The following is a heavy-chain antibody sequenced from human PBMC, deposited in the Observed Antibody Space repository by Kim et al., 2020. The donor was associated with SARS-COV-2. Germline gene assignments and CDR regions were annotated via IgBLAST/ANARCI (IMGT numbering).Heavy chain of an antibody. J-gene: IGHJ4*01. V-gene: IGHV4-39*01. D-gene: IGHD4-17*01. Sequence: SETLSLTCIVSGDSIRSGRYYWGWIRQSPEKGLQWIGGIYFGGNTYVNPSLKSRVAMSVDMSKNQFSLNLASVSAADTAIYYCARRLLRDRQYFFDFWG. CDR1: GDSIRSGRYY. CDR3: ARRLLRDRQYFFDF. CDR2: IYFGGNT.